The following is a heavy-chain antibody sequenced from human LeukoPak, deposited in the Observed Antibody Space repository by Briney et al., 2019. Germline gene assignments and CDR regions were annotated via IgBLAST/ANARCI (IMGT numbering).Heavy chain of an antibody. CDR2: INAGNGNT. J-gene: IGHJ6*02. Sequence: ASVKVSCKASGYTFTSYAMHWVRQAPGQRLEWMGWINAGNGNTKYSQKFQGRVTITADESTSTAYMELSSLRSEDTAVYYCASNLVVVVAATEDYYYYGMDVWGQGTTVTVSS. CDR1: GYTFTSYA. CDR3: ASNLVVVVAATEDYYYYGMDV. V-gene: IGHV1-3*01. D-gene: IGHD2-15*01.